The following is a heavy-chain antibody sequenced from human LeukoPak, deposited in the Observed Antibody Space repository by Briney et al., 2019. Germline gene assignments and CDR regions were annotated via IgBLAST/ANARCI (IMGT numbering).Heavy chain of an antibody. D-gene: IGHD3-10*01. CDR2: IYYGGST. V-gene: IGHV4-30-4*01. Sequence: SETLSLTCTVSNXSISSYDSYWSWIRQPPGKGLDWIAYIYYGGSTDSTPSLKSRVTISVDTSKNQFSPRLTSVTAADTAVYYCARVSRGGSGSGAFDIWGQGTMVTVSS. J-gene: IGHJ3*02. CDR1: NXSISSYDSY. CDR3: ARVSRGGSGSGAFDI.